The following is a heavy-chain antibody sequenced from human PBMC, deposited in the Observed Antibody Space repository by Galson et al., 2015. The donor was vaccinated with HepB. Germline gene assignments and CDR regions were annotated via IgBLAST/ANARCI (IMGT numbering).Heavy chain of an antibody. Sequence: SLRLSCAASGFTFSRHSMIWVRQAPGKGLEWVSSISSSSSDIYYADSVKGRFTISRDNAKNSLYLQMNSLRAEDTAVYYCARQGRGWYYCMDVWGQGTTVTVSS. J-gene: IGHJ6*02. D-gene: IGHD5-24*01. CDR1: GFTFSRHS. CDR2: ISSSSSDI. CDR3: ARQGRGWYYCMDV. V-gene: IGHV3-21*01.